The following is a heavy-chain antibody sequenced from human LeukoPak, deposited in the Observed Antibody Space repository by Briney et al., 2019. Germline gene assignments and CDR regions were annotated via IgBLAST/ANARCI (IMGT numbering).Heavy chain of an antibody. V-gene: IGHV1-46*01. J-gene: IGHJ6*03. D-gene: IGHD3-10*01. Sequence: ASVKVSCKASGYTFTSYYMHWVRQAPGQGLEWMGIINPSGGSTSYAQKFQGRVTMTRDTSTSTVYMELSSLRSEDTAVYYCAREGDYYGSGSYYRSYYYYYMDVWGKGTTVTISS. CDR2: INPSGGST. CDR1: GYTFTSYY. CDR3: AREGDYYGSGSYYRSYYYYYMDV.